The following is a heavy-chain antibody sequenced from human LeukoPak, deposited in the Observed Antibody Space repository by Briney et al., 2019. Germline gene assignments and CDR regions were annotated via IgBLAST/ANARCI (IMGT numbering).Heavy chain of an antibody. CDR2: IYYSGST. J-gene: IGHJ4*02. D-gene: IGHD3-22*01. V-gene: IGHV4-59*08. CDR3: ARVYYDSSGNHPHFDY. CDR1: GGSISSYY. Sequence: KTSESLSLTCTVSGGSISSYYWSWIRQPPGKGLEWIGYIYYSGSTNYNPSLRSRVTISVDTSKNQFSLKLSSVTAADTAVYYCARVYYDSSGNHPHFDYWGQGTLVTVSS.